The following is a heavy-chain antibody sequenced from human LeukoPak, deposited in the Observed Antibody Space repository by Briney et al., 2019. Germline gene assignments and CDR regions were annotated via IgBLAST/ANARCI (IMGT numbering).Heavy chain of an antibody. CDR2: IKQDGSEK. Sequence: GGSLRLSCAASGFTFSSYWMSWVRQAPGKGLEWVANIKQDGSEKYYVDSVKGRFTISRENAKNSLYLQMNSLRAEDTAVYYCARGQYIAAAGTPDAFDIWGQGTMVTVSS. CDR1: GFTFSSYW. J-gene: IGHJ3*02. V-gene: IGHV3-7*04. D-gene: IGHD6-13*01. CDR3: ARGQYIAAAGTPDAFDI.